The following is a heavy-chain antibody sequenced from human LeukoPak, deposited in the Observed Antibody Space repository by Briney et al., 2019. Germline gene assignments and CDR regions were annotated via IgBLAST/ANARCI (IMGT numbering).Heavy chain of an antibody. V-gene: IGHV3-43*02. Sequence: GGSLRLSCAASGFTFDDYAMHRVRQAPGKGLEWVSLISGDGGSTYYADSVKGRFTISRDNSKNSLYLQMNSLRTEDTALYYCAKDFSSGTYYPYYYYGMDVWGQGTTVTVSS. D-gene: IGHD3-10*01. CDR3: AKDFSSGTYYPYYYYGMDV. CDR2: ISGDGGST. CDR1: GFTFDDYA. J-gene: IGHJ6*02.